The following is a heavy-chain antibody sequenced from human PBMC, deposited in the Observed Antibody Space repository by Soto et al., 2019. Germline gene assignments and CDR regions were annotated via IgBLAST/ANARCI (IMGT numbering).Heavy chain of an antibody. Sequence: QVQLVQSGAEVKKPGSSVKVSCKASGGTFSSYAISWVRQAPGQGLEWMGGIIPIFGTANYAQKFQGRVTITADESTSTAYMELSSLRSEDTAVYYCAAVVLAATTEDYYYYGMDVWGQGTTVTVSS. CDR2: IIPIFGTA. CDR3: AAVVLAATTEDYYYYGMDV. J-gene: IGHJ6*02. V-gene: IGHV1-69*01. CDR1: GGTFSSYA. D-gene: IGHD2-15*01.